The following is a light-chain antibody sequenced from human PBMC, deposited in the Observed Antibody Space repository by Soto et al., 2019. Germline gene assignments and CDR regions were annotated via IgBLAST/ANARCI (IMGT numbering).Light chain of an antibody. J-gene: IGKJ1*01. CDR2: GAS. Sequence: IVLTQSPGTLSLSPGERATLYCRASQSVSSSYLAWYQQKPGQAPRLLIYGASSRATGIPDRFSGSGSGTDFTLTISRLEPEDFAVYYCQQYGSSGTFGQGTKV. CDR3: QQYGSSGT. CDR1: QSVSSSY. V-gene: IGKV3-20*01.